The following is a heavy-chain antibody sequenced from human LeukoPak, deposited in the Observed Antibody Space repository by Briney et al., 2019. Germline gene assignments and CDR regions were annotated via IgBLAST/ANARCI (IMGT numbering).Heavy chain of an antibody. D-gene: IGHD2-15*01. CDR1: GGSISRSSYY. Sequence: PSETLSLTCTVSGGSISRSSYYWGWIRQPPGKGLEWIGTIYYTGSTYYNPSLKSRVTISVDTSKNHFSLKLSSVTAADTAVYYCARDKSHYRSGGSCYSYNWFDPWGQGTLVTVSS. CDR3: ARDKSHYRSGGSCYSYNWFDP. J-gene: IGHJ5*02. CDR2: IYYTGST. V-gene: IGHV4-39*02.